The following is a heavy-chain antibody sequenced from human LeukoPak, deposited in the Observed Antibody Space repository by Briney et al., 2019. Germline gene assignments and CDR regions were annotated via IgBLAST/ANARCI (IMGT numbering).Heavy chain of an antibody. V-gene: IGHV1-8*01. CDR1: GYTFTSYD. CDR2: MNPNSGNT. CDR3: ARASAGIAAAGTKRGLGY. J-gene: IGHJ4*02. D-gene: IGHD6-13*01. Sequence: ASVKVSCKASGYTFTSYDINWVRQATGQGLEWMGWMNPNSGNTGYAQKFQGRVTMTRNTSISTAYMELSSLRSEDTAVYYCARASAGIAAAGTKRGLGYWGQGTLVTVSS.